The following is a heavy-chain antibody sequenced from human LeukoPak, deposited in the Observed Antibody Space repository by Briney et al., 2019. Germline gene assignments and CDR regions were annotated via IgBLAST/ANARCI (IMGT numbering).Heavy chain of an antibody. J-gene: IGHJ6*02. Sequence: SVKVSCKASGGTFSSYAISWVRQAPGQGLEWMGRIIPILGIANYAQKFQGRVTITADKSTSTAYMELSSLRSEDTAVYYCAEGIVGATTDYYYYGMDVWGQGTTVTVSS. CDR2: IIPILGIA. V-gene: IGHV1-69*04. CDR1: GGTFSSYA. D-gene: IGHD1-26*01. CDR3: AEGIVGATTDYYYYGMDV.